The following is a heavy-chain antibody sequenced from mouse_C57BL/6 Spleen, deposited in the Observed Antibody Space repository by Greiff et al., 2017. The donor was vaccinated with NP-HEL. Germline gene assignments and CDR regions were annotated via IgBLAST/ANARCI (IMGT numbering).Heavy chain of an antibody. J-gene: IGHJ1*03. D-gene: IGHD1-1*01. CDR2: IYPGDGDT. V-gene: IGHV1-80*01. CDR3: EGYYGSSYKWYFDV. Sequence: QVQLKQSGAELVKPGASVKISCKASGYAFSSYWMNWVKQRPGKGLEWIGQIYPGDGDTNYNGKFKGKATLTADKSSSTAYMQLSSLTSEDSAVYFCEGYYGSSYKWYFDVWGTGTTVTVSS. CDR1: GYAFSSYW.